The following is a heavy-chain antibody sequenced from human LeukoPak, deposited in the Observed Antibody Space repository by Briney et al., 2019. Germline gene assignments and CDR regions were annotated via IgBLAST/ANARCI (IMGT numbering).Heavy chain of an antibody. V-gene: IGHV3-48*01. Sequence: GGSLRLSCAASGFTFSSYSMNWVRQAPGRGLEWVSYISSSSSTIYYADSVKGRFTISRDNAKNSLYLQMNSLRAEDTAVYYCAREAGYFDYWGQGTLVTVSS. CDR1: GFTFSSYS. J-gene: IGHJ4*02. D-gene: IGHD6-25*01. CDR2: ISSSSSTI. CDR3: AREAGYFDY.